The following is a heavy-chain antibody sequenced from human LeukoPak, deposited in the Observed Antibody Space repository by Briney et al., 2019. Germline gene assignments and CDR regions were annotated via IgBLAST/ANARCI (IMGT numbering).Heavy chain of an antibody. CDR3: ARGRSMVRGSPSRWFDP. CDR1: GYTFTGYY. D-gene: IGHD3-10*01. J-gene: IGHJ5*02. Sequence: ASVTLSCKTSGYTFTGYYMHWVRQAPGQGLEWMGWINPKSGGTNYAQKFLGRVTLTRDTSINTAYMELTSLRSDDTAVFYCARGRSMVRGSPSRWFDPWGQGTLVTVSA. CDR2: INPKSGGT. V-gene: IGHV1-2*02.